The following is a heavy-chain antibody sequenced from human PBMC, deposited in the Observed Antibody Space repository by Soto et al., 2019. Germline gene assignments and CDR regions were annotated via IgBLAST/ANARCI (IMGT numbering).Heavy chain of an antibody. CDR3: ASPITMVRGVGYYYYGMDV. Sequence: SVKVSCKASGGTFSSYAISWVRQAPGQGLEWMGGIIPIFGTANYAQKFQGRVTITADESTSTAYMELSSLRSEDTAVYYCASPITMVRGVGYYYYGMDVWAQGTTVTVS. J-gene: IGHJ6*02. D-gene: IGHD3-10*01. CDR2: IIPIFGTA. V-gene: IGHV1-69*13. CDR1: GGTFSSYA.